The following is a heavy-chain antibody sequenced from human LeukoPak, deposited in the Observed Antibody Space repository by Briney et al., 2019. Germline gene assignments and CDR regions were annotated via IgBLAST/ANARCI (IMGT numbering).Heavy chain of an antibody. V-gene: IGHV3-69-1*02. Sequence: GGSLRLSCSASGFTFSDYDMNWVRQAPGKGLEWVSSISGLSTHIYYGDSVKGRFSISRGNAKNSVYLQMSSLGVEDTAIYYCGRAFPPLRTSSAGDLWGQGILVTVSS. CDR3: GRAFPPLRTSSAGDL. D-gene: IGHD3-16*01. J-gene: IGHJ4*02. CDR2: ISGLSTHI. CDR1: GFTFSDYD.